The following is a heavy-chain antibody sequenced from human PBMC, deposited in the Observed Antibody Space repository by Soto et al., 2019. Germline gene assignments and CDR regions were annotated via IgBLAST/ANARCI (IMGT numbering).Heavy chain of an antibody. J-gene: IGHJ3*01. D-gene: IGHD1-7*01. V-gene: IGHV1-69*19. CDR1: GGTFSSLG. Sequence: QVQLVQSGAEVKKPGSSVKVSCKASGGTFSSLGISWVRQGPRQGLEWLGGFIPMFGTANYPQKFQGRVTLSANDSTTTAYIELSSLTSEDTAVYFCARDRSGPGNWNYDTFDLWGQGTLVTVSS. CDR2: FIPMFGTA. CDR3: ARDRSGPGNWNYDTFDL.